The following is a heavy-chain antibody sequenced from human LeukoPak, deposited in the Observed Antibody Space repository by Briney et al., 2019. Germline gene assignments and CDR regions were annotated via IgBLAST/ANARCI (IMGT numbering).Heavy chain of an antibody. CDR3: ARGGSGSYDPSVQPEQNWFDP. V-gene: IGHV1-69*06. D-gene: IGHD3-10*01. Sequence: SVKVSCKASGGTFSSYAISWVRQAPGQGLEWMGGIIPIFGTANYAQKSQGRVTITEDKSKSTAYMELSSLRSEDKAVYYCARGGSGSYDPSVQPEQNWFDPWGQGTLVTVSS. J-gene: IGHJ5*02. CDR1: GGTFSSYA. CDR2: IIPIFGTA.